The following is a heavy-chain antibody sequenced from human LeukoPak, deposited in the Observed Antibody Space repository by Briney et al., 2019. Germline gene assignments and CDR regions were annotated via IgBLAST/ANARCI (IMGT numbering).Heavy chain of an antibody. CDR3: ARDSTVVTLGY. CDR1: GFTVSDNY. V-gene: IGHV3-53*01. D-gene: IGHD4-23*01. CDR2: VYSGGST. Sequence: GGSLRLSCAASGFTVSDNYMSWVRQAPGKGLEWVSVVYSGGSTYYADSVKGRFTISRDNSKNTLYLQMNSLRAEDTAVYYCARDSTVVTLGYWGQGTLVTVSS. J-gene: IGHJ4*02.